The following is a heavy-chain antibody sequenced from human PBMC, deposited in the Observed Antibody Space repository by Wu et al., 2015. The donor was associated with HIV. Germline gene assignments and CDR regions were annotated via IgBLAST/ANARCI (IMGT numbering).Heavy chain of an antibody. J-gene: IGHJ4*02. V-gene: IGHV1-69*12. CDR1: GGTFSSYA. CDR2: IIPIFGTA. CDR3: AREFTYYYDSSGYPGGY. D-gene: IGHD3-22*01. Sequence: QVQLVQSGAEVKKPGSSVKVSCKASGGTFSSYAISWVRQAPGQGLEWMGGIIPIFGTANYAQKFQGRVTITADESTSTAYMELSSLRSEDTAVYYCAREFTYYYDSSGYPGGYWGQGTLVTVSS.